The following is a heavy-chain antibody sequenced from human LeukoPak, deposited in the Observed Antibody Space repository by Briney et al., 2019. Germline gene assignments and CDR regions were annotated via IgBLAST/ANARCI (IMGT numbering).Heavy chain of an antibody. CDR3: ARDQLWFGEFYFDY. D-gene: IGHD3-10*01. CDR1: GFTFSSYW. J-gene: IGHJ4*02. Sequence: PGGSLRLSCAASGFTFSSYWMSWVRQAPGKGLEWVANIKQDGSEKYYVDSVKGRFTISRDNAKNSLYLQMNSLRAEDTAVYYCARDQLWFGEFYFDYWGQGTLVTVSS. V-gene: IGHV3-7*01. CDR2: IKQDGSEK.